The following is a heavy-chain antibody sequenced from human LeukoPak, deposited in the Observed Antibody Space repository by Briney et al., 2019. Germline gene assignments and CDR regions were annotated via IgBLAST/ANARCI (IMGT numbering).Heavy chain of an antibody. Sequence: GGSLRLSCAASGFTFSSYGMHWVRQAPGKGLEWVAVISYDGSNKYYADSVKGRFTISRDNSKNTLYLQMNSLRAEDTAVYYCAKDGSAYYDFWSGYSKRYYYYGMDVWGQGTTVTVSS. CDR2: ISYDGSNK. D-gene: IGHD3-3*01. CDR1: GFTFSSYG. J-gene: IGHJ6*02. CDR3: AKDGSAYYDFWSGYSKRYYYYGMDV. V-gene: IGHV3-30*18.